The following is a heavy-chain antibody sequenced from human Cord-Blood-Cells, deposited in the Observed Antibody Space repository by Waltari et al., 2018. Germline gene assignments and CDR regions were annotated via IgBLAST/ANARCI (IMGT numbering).Heavy chain of an antibody. CDR2: IYTSGST. CDR1: GGSISSYY. D-gene: IGHD3-22*01. J-gene: IGHJ4*02. CDR3: ARDGDDSSGYYFDY. V-gene: IGHV4-4*07. Sequence: QVQLQESGPGLVKPSETLSLTCTVSGGSISSYYWSWIRQPAGKGLVWVGRIYTSGSTTYHPSRKRRVTMAVGTSKNQFSRELRSVTAADTAVYYCARDGDDSSGYYFDYWGQGTLVTVSS.